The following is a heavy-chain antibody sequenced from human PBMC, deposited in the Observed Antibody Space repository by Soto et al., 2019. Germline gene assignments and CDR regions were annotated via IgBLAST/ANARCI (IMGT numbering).Heavy chain of an antibody. CDR3: ARVTASGWFVNGRDYFDH. J-gene: IGHJ4*02. CDR2: ISSRGVTI. D-gene: IGHD6-19*01. Sequence: QVQLVESGGALVRPGGSLRLSCIVSGFTFGNYYMSWIRQAPGQGLESISYISSRGVTIYYADSVKGRFTISRDNAKNSLFLQMDSLRAEDTAVYYCARVTASGWFVNGRDYFDHWGQGTLVTVSS. CDR1: GFTFGNYY. V-gene: IGHV3-11*01.